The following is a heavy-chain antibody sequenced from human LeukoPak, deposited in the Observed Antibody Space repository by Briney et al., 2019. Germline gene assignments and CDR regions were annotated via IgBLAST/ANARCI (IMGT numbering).Heavy chain of an antibody. J-gene: IGHJ6*03. V-gene: IGHV3-21*01. CDR3: ARYYYDSSGYPRVTYMDV. D-gene: IGHD3-22*01. CDR1: GFTFSSYS. Sequence: GGSLRLSCATSGFTFSSYSMNWVRQAPGKGLEWVSSISSSSSYIYYADSVKGRFTISRDNAKNSLYLQVNSLRAEDTAVYYCARYYYDSSGYPRVTYMDVWGKGTTVTISS. CDR2: ISSSSSYI.